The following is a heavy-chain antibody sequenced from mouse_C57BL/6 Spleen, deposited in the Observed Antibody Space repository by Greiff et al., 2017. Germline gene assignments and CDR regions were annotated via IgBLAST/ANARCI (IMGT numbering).Heavy chain of an antibody. CDR1: GFTFSSYA. D-gene: IGHD1-1*01. V-gene: IGHV5-4*01. Sequence: DVQLVESGGGLVKPGGSLKLSCAASGFTFSSYAMSWVRQTPEKRLEWVATISDGGSYTYYPDNVKGRFTISRDNAKKNLYLQMSHLKSEDTAMYYCARQDYGSSYFDYWGQGTTLTVSS. CDR3: ARQDYGSSYFDY. CDR2: ISDGGSYT. J-gene: IGHJ2*01.